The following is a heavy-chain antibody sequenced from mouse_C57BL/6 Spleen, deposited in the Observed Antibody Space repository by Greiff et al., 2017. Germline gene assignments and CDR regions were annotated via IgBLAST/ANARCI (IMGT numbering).Heavy chain of an antibody. CDR3: VRENDSYATGYFDV. CDR2: VRSKSSNYAT. CDR1: GFTFNTYA. D-gene: IGHD2-12*01. V-gene: IGHV10-3*01. Sequence: EVNVVESGGGLVLPKGSLKLSCAASGFTFNTYAMHWVRQAPGKGLEWVARVRSKSSNYATYYADSVKDRFTISRDASQRLLYRQMNNLQTEQTAMYSCVRENDSYATGYFDVWGTGTTVTVSS. J-gene: IGHJ1*03.